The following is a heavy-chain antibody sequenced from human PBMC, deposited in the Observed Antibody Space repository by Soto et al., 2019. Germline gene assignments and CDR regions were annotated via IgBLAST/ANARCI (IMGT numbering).Heavy chain of an antibody. D-gene: IGHD2-15*01. J-gene: IGHJ4*02. CDR3: AKDRSTTSDGVDVVVVAAAFDY. V-gene: IGHV3-23*01. Sequence: VQLLESGGGLVQPGGSLRLSCAASGFTFSSYAMSWVRQAPGKGLEWVSAISGSGGSTYYADSVKGRFTISRDNSKNTLYLQMNSLRAEDTAVYYCAKDRSTTSDGVDVVVVAAAFDYWGQGTLVTVSS. CDR1: GFTFSSYA. CDR2: ISGSGGST.